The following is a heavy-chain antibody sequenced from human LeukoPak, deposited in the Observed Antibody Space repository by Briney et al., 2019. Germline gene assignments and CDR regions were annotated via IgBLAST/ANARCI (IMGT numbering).Heavy chain of an antibody. D-gene: IGHD6-19*01. V-gene: IGHV4-4*02. Sequence: GSLRLSCAASGFTFSSYWMSWVRQPPGKGLEWIGEIYHSGSTNYNPSLKSRVTISVDKSKNQFSLKLSSVTAADTAVYYCARAMGEQWLAYYYYGMDVWGQGTTVTVSS. CDR2: IYHSGST. J-gene: IGHJ6*02. CDR1: GFTFSSYW. CDR3: ARAMGEQWLAYYYYGMDV.